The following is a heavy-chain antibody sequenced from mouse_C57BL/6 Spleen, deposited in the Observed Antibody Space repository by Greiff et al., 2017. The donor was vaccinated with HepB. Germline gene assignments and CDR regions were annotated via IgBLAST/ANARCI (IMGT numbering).Heavy chain of an antibody. D-gene: IGHD1-1*01. CDR2: ISSGSSTI. V-gene: IGHV5-17*01. Sequence: EVQGVESGGGLVKPGGSLKLSCAASGFTFSDYGMHWVRQAPEKGLEWVAYISSGSSTIYYADTVKGRFTISRDNAKNTLFRQMTSLRSEDTAMYYCARRYYYGSSYHYFDYWGQGTTLTVSS. CDR3: ARRYYYGSSYHYFDY. CDR1: GFTFSDYG. J-gene: IGHJ2*01.